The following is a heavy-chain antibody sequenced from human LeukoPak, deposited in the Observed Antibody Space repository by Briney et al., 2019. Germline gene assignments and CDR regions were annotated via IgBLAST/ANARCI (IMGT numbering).Heavy chain of an antibody. CDR2: IYPGDSDT. J-gene: IGHJ4*02. V-gene: IGHV5-51*01. D-gene: IGHD3-22*01. Sequence: GESLKIPWRGSGYSFTSYWNGWVRPMPGEGLEWMGIIYPGDSDTRYSPSFEGQVTISADKSISTAYLQWSSLKASENAMYYCARHANYYDSSGYYTTPFDYWGQGTLVTVSS. CDR1: GYSFTSYW. CDR3: ARHANYYDSSGYYTTPFDY.